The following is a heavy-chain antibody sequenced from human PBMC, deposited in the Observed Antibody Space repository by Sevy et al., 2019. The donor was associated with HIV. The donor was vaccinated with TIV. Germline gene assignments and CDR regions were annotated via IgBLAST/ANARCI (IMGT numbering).Heavy chain of an antibody. V-gene: IGHV3-30*02. Sequence: GGSLRLSCAASGFTFSYSGMHWVRQAPGKGLEWLTFIQFDGSSKYYADSVKGRVTILRDNSKNTLYLQMNSLKGDDTVVYYCAKNTAAVGVGGFDYWGQGALVTVSS. J-gene: IGHJ4*02. CDR1: GFTFSYSG. CDR2: IQFDGSSK. D-gene: IGHD2-8*01. CDR3: AKNTAAVGVGGFDY.